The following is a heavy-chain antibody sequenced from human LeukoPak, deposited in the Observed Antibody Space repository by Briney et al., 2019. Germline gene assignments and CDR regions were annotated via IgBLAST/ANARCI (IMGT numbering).Heavy chain of an antibody. CDR3: ARVTYSGSYSGPVIDAFDI. V-gene: IGHV3-66*01. CDR2: IYSGGST. CDR1: GFTVSSNY. Sequence: GGSLRLSCAASGFTVSSNYMSWVRQAPGKGLEWVSVIYSGGSTYYADSVKGRFTISRDNAKNSLYLQMNSLRAEDTAVYYCARVTYSGSYSGPVIDAFDIWGQGTMVTVSS. D-gene: IGHD1-26*01. J-gene: IGHJ3*02.